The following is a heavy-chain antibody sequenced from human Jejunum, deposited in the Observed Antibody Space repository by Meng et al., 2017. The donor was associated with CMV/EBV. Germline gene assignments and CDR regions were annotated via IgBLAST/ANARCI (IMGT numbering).Heavy chain of an antibody. CDR1: GFTFNTYW. Sequence: CGASGFTFNTYWMAWVRQAPGKGLEWVASIREDGGDTYYVDSVKGRFTISRDNAKNSLFLQMNSLRAEDTAVYFCARGLDETGFDYWGRGALVTVSS. CDR3: ARGLDETGFDY. CDR2: IREDGGDT. D-gene: IGHD1-1*01. J-gene: IGHJ4*02. V-gene: IGHV3-7*01.